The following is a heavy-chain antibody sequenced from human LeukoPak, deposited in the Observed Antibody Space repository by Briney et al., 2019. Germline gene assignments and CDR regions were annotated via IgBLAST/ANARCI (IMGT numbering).Heavy chain of an antibody. CDR2: IKRDGSEK. J-gene: IGHJ4*02. CDR1: GFTFSSYW. D-gene: IGHD4-17*01. Sequence: GGSLRLSCAASGFTFSSYWMSWVRQAPGKGLEWVANIKRDGSEKYYVDSVKGRFTISRDSAKNSLYLQMNSLRAEDTAVYYCARESKGRSKIDYWGQGTLVTVSS. V-gene: IGHV3-7*01. CDR3: ARESKGRSKIDY.